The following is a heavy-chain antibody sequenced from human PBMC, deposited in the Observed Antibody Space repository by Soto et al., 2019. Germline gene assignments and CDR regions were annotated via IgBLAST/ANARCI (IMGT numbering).Heavy chain of an antibody. CDR2: IYYSGIT. CDR3: ARGYYDFWSGYPYYFDY. J-gene: IGHJ4*02. CDR1: GGSISSYY. Sequence: SETLSLTCTVSGGSISSYYWSWIRQPPGKGLEWIGYIYYSGITNYNPSLKSRVTISVDTSKNQFSLKLSSVTAADTALYFCARGYYDFWSGYPYYFDYWGQGTLVTVSS. D-gene: IGHD3-3*01. V-gene: IGHV4-59*01.